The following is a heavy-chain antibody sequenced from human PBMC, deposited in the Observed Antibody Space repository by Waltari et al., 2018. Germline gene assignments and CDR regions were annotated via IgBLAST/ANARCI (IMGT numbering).Heavy chain of an antibody. Sequence: VQLQESGPGLVKPSETLSLTCTVSGGSISSYYWSWIRQPPGKGLEWVSTISASGDTTYYADSVKGRFTISRDNSRNTLYLQMNSLRADDTAVYYCARDAVEKWLRFPHNWFDPWGQGTLVTVSS. V-gene: IGHV3-23*01. CDR2: ISASGDTT. J-gene: IGHJ5*02. CDR3: ARDAVEKWLRFPHNWFDP. D-gene: IGHD5-12*01. CDR1: GGSISSYY.